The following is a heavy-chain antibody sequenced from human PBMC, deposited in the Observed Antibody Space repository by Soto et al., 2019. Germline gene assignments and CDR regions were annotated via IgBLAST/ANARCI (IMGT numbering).Heavy chain of an antibody. CDR2: IFHSGST. Sequence: SETLSLTCAVSGASIRSNNRWSWVRQPPGKGLEWIGEIFHSGSTNYNPSLKTRLTISVDKSKNQFSLKLSSVTATDTAIYYCARVYSGSYSDSWGRGTLVTVSS. V-gene: IGHV4-4*02. J-gene: IGHJ4*02. D-gene: IGHD1-26*01. CDR1: GASIRSNNR. CDR3: ARVYSGSYSDS.